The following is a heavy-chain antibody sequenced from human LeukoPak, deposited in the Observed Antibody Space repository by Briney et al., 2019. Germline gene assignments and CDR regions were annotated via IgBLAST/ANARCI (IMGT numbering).Heavy chain of an antibody. CDR1: GGSISSGGYY. CDR2: IYYSGST. J-gene: IGHJ4*02. V-gene: IGHV4-31*03. Sequence: SETLSLTCTVSGGSISSGGYYWSWIRQHPGKGLEWIGYIYYSGSTYYNPSLKSRVTISVDTSKNQFSLKLSSVTAADTAVYYCARGGYCSGGSCYQIADYWGQGTPVTVSS. CDR3: ARGGYCSGGSCYQIADY. D-gene: IGHD2-15*01.